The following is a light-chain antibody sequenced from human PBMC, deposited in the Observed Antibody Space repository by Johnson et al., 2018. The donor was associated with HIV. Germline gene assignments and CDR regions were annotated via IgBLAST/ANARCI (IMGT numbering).Light chain of an antibody. Sequence: SALTQSPSVSAAPGQKVTISCSGSSSNIGNNYVSWYQQLPGTAPKLLIYENNKRPSGIPDRFSGSKSGTSATLGITGLQTGDEADYYCGTWDSSLSASYVFGAGTKVTVL. CDR1: SSNIGNNY. CDR3: GTWDSSLSASYV. J-gene: IGLJ1*01. V-gene: IGLV1-51*02. CDR2: ENN.